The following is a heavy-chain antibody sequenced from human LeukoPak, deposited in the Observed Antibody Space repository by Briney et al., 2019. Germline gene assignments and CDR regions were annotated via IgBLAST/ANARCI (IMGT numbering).Heavy chain of an antibody. CDR3: ARRVGDKDYFDY. CDR1: GGSISSYY. V-gene: IGHV4-59*01. Sequence: SETLFLTCTVSGGSISSYYRSWIRQPPGKGLEWIGYIHYSGSTNYNNSLKSRVTISVDTSKNQFSLKLSSVTAADTAVYYCARRVGDKDYFDYWGQGTLVTVSS. J-gene: IGHJ4*02. D-gene: IGHD1-26*01. CDR2: IHYSGST.